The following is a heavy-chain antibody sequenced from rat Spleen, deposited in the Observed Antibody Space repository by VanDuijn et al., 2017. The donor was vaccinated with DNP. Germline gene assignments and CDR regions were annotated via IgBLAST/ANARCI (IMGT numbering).Heavy chain of an antibody. V-gene: IGHV5-25*01. D-gene: IGHD5-1*01. CDR3: AGSGGDYVMDA. J-gene: IGHJ4*01. Sequence: EVQLVESGGGPVQPGRSLKLSCAASGFTFSDYAMAWVRQSPKKGLEWVASISTAGGNTYYRDSVKGRFTISRDDAKSTLYLQMDSLRSEDTATYYCAGSGGDYVMDAWGQGASVTVSS. CDR1: GFTFSDYA. CDR2: ISTAGGNT.